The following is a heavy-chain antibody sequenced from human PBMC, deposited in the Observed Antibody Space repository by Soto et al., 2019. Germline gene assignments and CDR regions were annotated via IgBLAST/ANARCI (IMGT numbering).Heavy chain of an antibody. V-gene: IGHV3-23*01. J-gene: IGHJ6*02. CDR2: ISGSGGST. D-gene: IGHD3-22*01. CDR1: GFTFSSYA. Sequence: VGSLRLSCAASGFTFSSYAMSWVRQAPGKGLEWVSAISGSGGSTYYADSVKGRFTISRDNSKNTLYLQMNSLRAEDTAVYYCAKPSPSYYDSRSYHRYEYGMDACVQGTA. CDR3: AKPSPSYYDSRSYHRYEYGMDA.